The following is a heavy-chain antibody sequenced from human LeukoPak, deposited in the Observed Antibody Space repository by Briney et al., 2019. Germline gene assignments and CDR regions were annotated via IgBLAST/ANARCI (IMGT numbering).Heavy chain of an antibody. V-gene: IGHV1-3*01. D-gene: IGHD2-15*01. J-gene: IGHJ6*02. Sequence: ASVKVSCKGSGYTFTNYAIHWVRQAPGQSLEWLGWINPGDGDTKYSQDFQGRVTINTDTSAATAYVELNSLTSEDTAVYYCARDRWHCRVNCDSVYYFALDVWGQGTTVTVSS. CDR3: ARDRWHCRVNCDSVYYFALDV. CDR1: GYTFTNYA. CDR2: INPGDGDT.